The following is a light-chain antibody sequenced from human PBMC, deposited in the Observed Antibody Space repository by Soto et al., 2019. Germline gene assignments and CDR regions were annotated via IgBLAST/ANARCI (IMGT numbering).Light chain of an antibody. V-gene: IGKV3-15*01. CDR1: QSVSSY. CDR3: LQYNAWPPMYT. Sequence: EIVMTQSPATLSLSPGERATLSCRASQSVSSYLAWYQQKPGQSPRLLVYGASTRATGIPARFSGSGSGTEFTLTISSLQSEDFAVYYCLQYNAWPPMYTFGQGTKLEI. J-gene: IGKJ2*01. CDR2: GAS.